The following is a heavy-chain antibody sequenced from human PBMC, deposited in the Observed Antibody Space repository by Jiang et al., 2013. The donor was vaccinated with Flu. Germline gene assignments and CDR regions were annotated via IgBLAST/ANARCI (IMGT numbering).Heavy chain of an antibody. Sequence: RLSCVASEFTFSRYWMTWVRQAPGKGLEWVANIKQDGSEKYYVDSVKGRFTISRDNAKNSLYLQMNSLRAEDTAVYYCARVRVPATTDYYYFDLWGRGTLVTVSS. CDR3: ARVRVPATTDYYYFDL. CDR2: IKQDGSEK. J-gene: IGHJ2*01. CDR1: EFTFSRYW. D-gene: IGHD2-2*01. V-gene: IGHV3-7*03.